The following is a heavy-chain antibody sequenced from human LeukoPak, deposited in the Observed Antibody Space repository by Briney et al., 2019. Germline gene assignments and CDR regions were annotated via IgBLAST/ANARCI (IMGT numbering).Heavy chain of an antibody. D-gene: IGHD6-19*01. CDR2: TVSRGTT. Sequence: GGSLRLSCAASGFTLSDYYMNWVRQAPGKGLEWVSSTVSRGTTQYADSVKGRFTVSRDTSKNTLHLQMNSLRADDTAVYYCAKCSTSAYTTGWCNWIDPWGQGTLVTVSS. CDR1: GFTLSDYY. CDR3: AKCSTSAYTTGWCNWIDP. V-gene: IGHV3-69-1*01. J-gene: IGHJ5*02.